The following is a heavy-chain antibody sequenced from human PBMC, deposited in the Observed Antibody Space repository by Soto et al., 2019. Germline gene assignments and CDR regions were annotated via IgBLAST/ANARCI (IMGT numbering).Heavy chain of an antibody. CDR2: VSTSGRST. J-gene: IGHJ4*02. CDR3: VKQAHGLDGVAFNY. CDR1: GFIFSEST. V-gene: IGHV3-64D*06. D-gene: IGHD2-15*01. Sequence: GGSLRLSCSASGFIFSESTIYWVRQVPGKGLEAISAVSTSGRSTYYADSVKDRFTISRDNSKNTLFLQMGSLRPEDTAIYYCVKQAHGLDGVAFNYWGQGTQVTVSS.